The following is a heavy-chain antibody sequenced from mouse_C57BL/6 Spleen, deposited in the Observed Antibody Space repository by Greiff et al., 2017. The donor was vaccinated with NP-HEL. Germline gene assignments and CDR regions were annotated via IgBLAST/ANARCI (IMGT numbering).Heavy chain of an antibody. CDR1: GFTFSSYA. D-gene: IGHD1-1*01. V-gene: IGHV5-9-1*02. Sequence: EVQVVESGEGLVKPGGSLKLSCAASGFTFSSYAMSWVRQTPEKRLEWVAYISSGGDYIYYADTVKGRFTISRDNARNTLYLQMSSLKSEDTAMYYCTRGGYYGSHYYAMDYWGQGTSVTVSS. CDR3: TRGGYYGSHYYAMDY. CDR2: ISSGGDYI. J-gene: IGHJ4*01.